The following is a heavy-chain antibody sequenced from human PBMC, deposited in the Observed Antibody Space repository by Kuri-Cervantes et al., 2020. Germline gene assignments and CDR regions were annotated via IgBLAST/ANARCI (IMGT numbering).Heavy chain of an antibody. Sequence: SVKVSCKASGYTFTSYGISWVRQAPGQGLEWMGGIIPIFGTANYAQKFQGRVTITADESTSTAYMELGSLRSEDTAVYYCARVAFTFGGVIAIYDAFDIWGQGTMVTVSS. CDR1: GYTFTSYG. V-gene: IGHV1-69*13. CDR2: IIPIFGTA. D-gene: IGHD3-16*02. CDR3: ARVAFTFGGVIAIYDAFDI. J-gene: IGHJ3*02.